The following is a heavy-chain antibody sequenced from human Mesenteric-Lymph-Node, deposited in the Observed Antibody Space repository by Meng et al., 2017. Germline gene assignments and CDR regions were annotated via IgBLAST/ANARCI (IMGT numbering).Heavy chain of an antibody. CDR1: GYTFTGYY. D-gene: IGHD3-16*01. J-gene: IGHJ5*02. CDR2: INTNTGNP. CDR3: ARDRSTGGGGWFDP. Sequence: ASVKVSCKASGYTFTGYYMHWVRQAPGQGLEWMGWINTNTGNPTYAQGFTGRFVFSLDTSVSTAYLQNSSRKAEDTAGYYCARDRSTGGGGWFDPWGQGTQVTGSS. V-gene: IGHV7-4-1*02.